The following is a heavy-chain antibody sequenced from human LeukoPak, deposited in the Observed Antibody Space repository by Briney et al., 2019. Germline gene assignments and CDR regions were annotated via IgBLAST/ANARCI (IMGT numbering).Heavy chain of an antibody. CDR1: GGSFSGYY. Sequence: SETLSLTCAVYGGSFSGYYWSWIRQPPGKGLEWIGEINHSGSTNYNPSLKSRVTISVDTSKNQFSLKLSSATAADTAVYYCARGQRSDAGWGLYYYYYYIDVWGKGTTVTVSS. V-gene: IGHV4-34*01. CDR3: ARGQRSDAGWGLYYYYYYIDV. CDR2: INHSGST. D-gene: IGHD3-10*01. J-gene: IGHJ6*03.